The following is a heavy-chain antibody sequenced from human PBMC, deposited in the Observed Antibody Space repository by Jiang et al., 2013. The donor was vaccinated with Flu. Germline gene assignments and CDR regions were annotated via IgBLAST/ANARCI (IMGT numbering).Heavy chain of an antibody. CDR2: IYYSGST. Sequence: GLVKPSETLSLTCTVSGGSISSYYWSWIRQPPGKGLEWIGYIYYSGSTNYNPSLKSRVTISVDTSKNQFSLKLSSVTAADTAVYYCARGGIAAHPSWFDPWGQGTLVTVSS. J-gene: IGHJ5*02. CDR3: ARGGIAAHPSWFDP. D-gene: IGHD6-6*01. V-gene: IGHV4-59*01. CDR1: GGSISSYY.